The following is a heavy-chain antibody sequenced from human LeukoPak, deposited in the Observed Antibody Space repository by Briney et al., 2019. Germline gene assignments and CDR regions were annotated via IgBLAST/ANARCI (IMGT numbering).Heavy chain of an antibody. J-gene: IGHJ6*03. CDR1: GGSISSYY. CDR2: IYTSGST. CDR3: ARGKGEMATMLTYYYYYYMDV. Sequence: SETLSLTCTVSGGSISSYYWSWIRQPAGKGLEWIGRIYTSGSTNYNPSLKSRVTMSVDTSKNQFSLKLSSVTAADTAVYYCARGKGEMATMLTYYYYYYMDVWGKGTTVTISS. D-gene: IGHD5-24*01. V-gene: IGHV4-4*07.